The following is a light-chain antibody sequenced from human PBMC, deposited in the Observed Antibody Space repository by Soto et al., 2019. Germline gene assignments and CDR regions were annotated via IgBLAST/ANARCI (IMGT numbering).Light chain of an antibody. Sequence: EIVLTQSPATLSLSPGERATLSCRASQSVNNYLAWYQQKPGQAPRLLIYEASNRATGIPARFSGSGSGTDFTLTISSLEPEDFAVYYCQQRSSWPPGYTFGQGTKLEIK. CDR1: QSVNNY. CDR3: QQRSSWPPGYT. J-gene: IGKJ2*01. V-gene: IGKV3-11*01. CDR2: EAS.